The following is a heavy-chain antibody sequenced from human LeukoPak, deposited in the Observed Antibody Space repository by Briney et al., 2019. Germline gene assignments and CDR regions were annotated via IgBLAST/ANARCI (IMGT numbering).Heavy chain of an antibody. J-gene: IGHJ4*02. D-gene: IGHD3-10*01. CDR3: ARDGGSGPFDH. V-gene: IGHV4-34*01. Sequence: SETLSLTCAVYGGSFSGYYWSWIRQPPGKGLEWIGEINHSGSTNYNPSLKSRVTISVDTSKNQFSLKLSSVTAADTAVYYCARDGGSGPFDHWGQGTLVTVSS. CDR2: INHSGST. CDR1: GGSFSGYY.